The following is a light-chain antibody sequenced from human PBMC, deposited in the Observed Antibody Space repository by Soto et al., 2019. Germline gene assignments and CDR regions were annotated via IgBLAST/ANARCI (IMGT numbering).Light chain of an antibody. CDR2: GAS. J-gene: IGKJ2*01. Sequence: EIVLTQTPGTLSLSPGERATLSCRASQSVTSSHLAWYQQKPGQAPRLLIYGASTRATGIPDRFSGSGSDTDFFLTIRRLDPEDFAMYYCLLYFSPDRYTFGPGTKVQIK. CDR3: LLYFSPDRYT. CDR1: QSVTSSH. V-gene: IGKV3-20*01.